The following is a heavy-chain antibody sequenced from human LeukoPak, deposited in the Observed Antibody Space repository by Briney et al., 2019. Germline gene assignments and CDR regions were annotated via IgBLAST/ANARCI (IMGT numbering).Heavy chain of an antibody. CDR3: ARSPTRVSARGSFDS. D-gene: IGHD2-21*02. CDR2: IYYTWDT. J-gene: IGHJ4*02. Sequence: SETLSLTCTVSGGSISTYYWSWIRKPPGKGLEWIGYIYYTWDTNQNPSLKSRVTISVDTSKNQFSLKLTSVTAAYTAVYYCARSPTRVSARGSFDSWGQETLVTVSS. CDR1: GGSISTYY. V-gene: IGHV4-59*01.